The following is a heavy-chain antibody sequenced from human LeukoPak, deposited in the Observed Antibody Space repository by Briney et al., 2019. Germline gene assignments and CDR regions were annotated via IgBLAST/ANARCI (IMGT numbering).Heavy chain of an antibody. D-gene: IGHD3-10*01. CDR1: GGSISSSSYY. CDR3: ARFPGSGSYYSGVDY. CDR2: IYYSGST. V-gene: IGHV4-39*07. J-gene: IGHJ4*02. Sequence: KSSETLSLTCTVSGGSISSSSYYWGWIRQPPGKGLEWIGSIYYSGSTYYNPSLKSRVTISVDTSKNQFSLKLSSVTAADTAVYYCARFPGSGSYYSGVDYWGQGTLVTVSS.